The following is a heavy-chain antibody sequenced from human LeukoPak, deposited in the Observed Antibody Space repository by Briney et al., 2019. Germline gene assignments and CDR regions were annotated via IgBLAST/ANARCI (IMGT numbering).Heavy chain of an antibody. Sequence: SETLSLTCSVSGDSMTTFDWSWIRQPAGKGLEWVGQVDSSGTAAYSASLKSRLTISHDKSNNQISLKLISVTAADTAVYYCARHSPTGSYYFDSWGQGALV. J-gene: IGHJ4*02. V-gene: IGHV4-4*07. D-gene: IGHD1-1*01. CDR1: GDSMTTFD. CDR3: ARHSPTGSYYFDS. CDR2: VDSSGTA.